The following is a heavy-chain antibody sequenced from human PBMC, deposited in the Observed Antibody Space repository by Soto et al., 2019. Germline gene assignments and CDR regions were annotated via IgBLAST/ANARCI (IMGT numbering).Heavy chain of an antibody. V-gene: IGHV4-39*01. Sequence: QLQLQESGPGLVKPSETLSLTCTVSGASISSSSYYWGWIRQPPGKGLEWIGSMYYTGSTYYNPSLKMRVTISVDTSDNQCSLGLSSVTAADTAVYYCARHVRQALMPTVTHFDYWGQGTLVTVSS. D-gene: IGHD4-17*01. J-gene: IGHJ4*02. CDR1: GASISSSSYY. CDR2: MYYTGST. CDR3: ARHVRQALMPTVTHFDY.